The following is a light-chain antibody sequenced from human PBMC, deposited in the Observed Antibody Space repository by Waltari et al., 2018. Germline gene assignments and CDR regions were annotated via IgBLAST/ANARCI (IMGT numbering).Light chain of an antibody. CDR2: GAS. Sequence: EIVLTQSPGTLSLSPGERATLSCRASQSVSSSYLAWYQQKPGQAPRLLILGASSRATGIPDRFSGSGSGTDFTLTISRLEPEDFAVYYCQQYGSSSTFGQGTRLDIK. CDR3: QQYGSSST. J-gene: IGKJ5*01. CDR1: QSVSSSY. V-gene: IGKV3-20*01.